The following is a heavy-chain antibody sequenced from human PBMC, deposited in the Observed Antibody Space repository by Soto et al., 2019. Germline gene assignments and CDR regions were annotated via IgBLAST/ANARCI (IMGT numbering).Heavy chain of an antibody. D-gene: IGHD6-13*01. J-gene: IGHJ6*02. Sequence: PGGSLRLSCAASGFNFSSYGMHWVRQAPGKGLEWVAVISYDGSNKYYADSVKGRFTISRDNSKNTLYLQMNSLRAEDTAVYYCAKAGSRNYYYYYGMDVWGQGTTVTVSS. CDR1: GFNFSSYG. CDR3: AKAGSRNYYYYYGMDV. V-gene: IGHV3-30*18. CDR2: ISYDGSNK.